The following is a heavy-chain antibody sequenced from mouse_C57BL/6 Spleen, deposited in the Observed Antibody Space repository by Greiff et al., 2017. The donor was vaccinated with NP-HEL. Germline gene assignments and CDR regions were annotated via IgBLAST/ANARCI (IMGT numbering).Heavy chain of an antibody. CDR2: IDPSDSYT. D-gene: IGHD2-3*01. Sequence: QVQLQQPGAELVMPGASVKLSCKASGYTFTSYWMHWVKQRPGQGLEWIGEIDPSDSYTNYNQKFKGKSTLTVDKSSSTAYMQLSSLTSEDSAVYYWARRGYDGYRYYYAMDYWGQGTSVTVSS. CDR1: GYTFTSYW. J-gene: IGHJ4*01. V-gene: IGHV1-69*01. CDR3: ARRGYDGYRYYYAMDY.